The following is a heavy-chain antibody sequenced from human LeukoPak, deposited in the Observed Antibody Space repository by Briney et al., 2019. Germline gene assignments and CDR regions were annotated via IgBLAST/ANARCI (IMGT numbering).Heavy chain of an antibody. D-gene: IGHD3-22*01. J-gene: IGHJ4*02. CDR1: GCTFISYA. Sequence: GGSLRLSCAASGCTFISYAMSWVRQAPGKGLEWVSAIIGSGGSTYYADSVKGRFTISRDNSKNTLYLQMNSLRAEDTDVYYCAKDPLYYYDSSSRGYFDYWGQGTLVTVSS. CDR2: IIGSGGST. V-gene: IGHV3-23*01. CDR3: AKDPLYYYDSSSRGYFDY.